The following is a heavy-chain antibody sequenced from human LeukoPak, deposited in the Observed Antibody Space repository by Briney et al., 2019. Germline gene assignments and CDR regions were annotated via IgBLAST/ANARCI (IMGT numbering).Heavy chain of an antibody. D-gene: IGHD3-3*01. Sequence: GGSLRLSCAASGFTLSMYSMHWVRQAPGKGLEYVSAINSNGDGTYYADSVKGRFTISRDNSKNTLYLQMGSLRDEDMAVYYCARGGVTIFGVVPDVWGQGTTVTVSS. CDR3: ARGGVTIFGVVPDV. J-gene: IGHJ6*02. CDR2: INSNGDGT. V-gene: IGHV3-64*02. CDR1: GFTLSMYS.